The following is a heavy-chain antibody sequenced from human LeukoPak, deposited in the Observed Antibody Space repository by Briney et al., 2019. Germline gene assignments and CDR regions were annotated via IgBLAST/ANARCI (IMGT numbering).Heavy chain of an antibody. D-gene: IGHD3-22*01. J-gene: IGHJ4*02. V-gene: IGHV3-49*04. CDR1: GFTVSSNY. CDR3: TREGFTMIVVAGLDY. CDR2: IRSKAYGGTT. Sequence: PGGSLRLSCAASGFTVSSNYMSWVRQAPGKGLEWVGFIRSKAYGGTTEYAASVKGRFTISRDDSKSIAYLQMNSLKTEDTAVYYCTREGFTMIVVAGLDYWGQGTLVTVSS.